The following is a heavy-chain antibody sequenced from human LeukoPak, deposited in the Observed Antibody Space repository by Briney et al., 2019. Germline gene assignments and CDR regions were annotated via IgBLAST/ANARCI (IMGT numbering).Heavy chain of an antibody. J-gene: IGHJ6*03. Sequence: GGSLRLSCAASGFSFSPYGMHWVRQAPGKGLEWVAFIRNDGSNKYYADSVKGRFTISRDNSRKTLYLQMNSLRAEDAAVYYCVKEVGDYYMDVWGKGTTVTIS. V-gene: IGHV3-30*02. D-gene: IGHD2-2*01. CDR1: GFSFSPYG. CDR3: VKEVGDYYMDV. CDR2: IRNDGSNK.